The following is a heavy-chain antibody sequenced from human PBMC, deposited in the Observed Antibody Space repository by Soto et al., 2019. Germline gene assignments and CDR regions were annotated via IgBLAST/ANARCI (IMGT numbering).Heavy chain of an antibody. CDR2: IIPILGIA. J-gene: IGHJ5*02. D-gene: IGHD6-6*01. CDR3: ARDFLDSSSTGPWFDP. V-gene: IGHV1-69*04. Sequence: GASVKVSCKASGGTFSSYTISWVRQAPGQGLEWMGRIIPILGIANYAQKFQGRVTITADESTSTAYMELSSLRSEDTAVYYCARDFLDSSSTGPWFDPWGQGTLVTVSS. CDR1: GGTFSSYT.